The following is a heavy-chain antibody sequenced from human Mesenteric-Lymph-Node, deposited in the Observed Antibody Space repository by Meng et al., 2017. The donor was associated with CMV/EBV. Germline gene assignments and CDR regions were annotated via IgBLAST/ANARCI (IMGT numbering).Heavy chain of an antibody. J-gene: IGHJ6*02. CDR3: ARSRYYDFWSGKDYYYYGMDV. V-gene: IGHV2-5*01. CDR1: GFSLTTDGVG. Sequence: SGPTLVKPTQTLTLTCTFSGFSLTTDGVGVGWIRQPPGQALEWLAVIYWNDDHRYSPPLKSRLTITKDTSRNQVVLTMTSMDPVDTATYYCARSRYYDFWSGKDYYYYGMDVWGQGTTVTVSS. CDR2: IYWNDDH. D-gene: IGHD3-3*01.